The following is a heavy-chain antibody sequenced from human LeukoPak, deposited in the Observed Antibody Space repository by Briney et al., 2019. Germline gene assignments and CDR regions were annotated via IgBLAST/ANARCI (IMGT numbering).Heavy chain of an antibody. V-gene: IGHV1-18*01. Sequence: ASVKVSCKASGYTFTSYGISWVRQAPGQGLEWMGWISAYNGNTNYAQKLQGRVTMTTDTSTSTAYMELRSLRSDDTAVYYCASGYYDSSCYDNLDYWGQGTLVTVSS. CDR2: ISAYNGNT. CDR3: ASGYYDSSCYDNLDY. D-gene: IGHD3-22*01. CDR1: GYTFTSYG. J-gene: IGHJ4*02.